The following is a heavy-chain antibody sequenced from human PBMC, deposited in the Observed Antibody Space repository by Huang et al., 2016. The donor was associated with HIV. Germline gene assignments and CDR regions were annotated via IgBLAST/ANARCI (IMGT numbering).Heavy chain of an antibody. Sequence: QVQLVESGGGVVQPGRSLRLSCAASGFSFANYAMHWVRQAPGKRLEWVTFRSNDGSSRNYADSVKCRFTISRDNFKNALYLQMNRLRGDDTAVYYCTREYTVAGAFDLWGQGTMVTVSS. V-gene: IGHV3-30-3*01. D-gene: IGHD5-12*01. CDR1: GFSFANYA. J-gene: IGHJ3*01. CDR2: RSNDGSSR. CDR3: TREYTVAGAFDL.